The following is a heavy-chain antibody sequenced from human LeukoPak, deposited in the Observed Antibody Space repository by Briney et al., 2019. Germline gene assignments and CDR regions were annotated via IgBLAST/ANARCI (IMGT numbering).Heavy chain of an antibody. CDR3: AKSRHWAPIWSGYYLTDY. J-gene: IGHJ4*02. CDR1: RFSFSSYA. CDR2: ISGSGGST. V-gene: IGHV3-23*01. Sequence: PGASLRLSCAASRFSFSSYAMSWVRQAPGKGLEWVSAISGSGGSTYYADSVKGRFTISRDNSKNTLYLQMNSLRAEDTAVYYCAKSRHWAPIWSGYYLTDYWGQGTLVTVSS. D-gene: IGHD3-3*01.